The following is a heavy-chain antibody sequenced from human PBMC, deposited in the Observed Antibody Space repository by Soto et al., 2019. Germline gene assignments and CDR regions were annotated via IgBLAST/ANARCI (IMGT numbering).Heavy chain of an antibody. CDR2: IIPMFGTP. CDR1: GGAFSKYA. J-gene: IGHJ6*02. D-gene: IGHD3-3*01. CDR3: AIPLRDRNFYQVLAF. V-gene: IGHV1-69*13. Sequence: PSVRVSCKAAGGAFSKYAISWVRQAPGQGLEWLGGIIPMFGTPNYAQKFQGRVTISADESTTTDYLELSSLRSADTAVYFCAIPLRDRNFYQVLAFSGLATKVT.